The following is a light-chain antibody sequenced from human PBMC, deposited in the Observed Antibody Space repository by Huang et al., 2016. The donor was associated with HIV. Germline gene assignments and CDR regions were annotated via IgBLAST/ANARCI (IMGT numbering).Light chain of an antibody. CDR2: RAA. V-gene: IGKV3-11*01. Sequence: EIVLTQSPAILSLSPGERATLSCRASQNVTDSLAWYRQKPGEAPSLLISRAANRATGTPARFSGIGSGTDFTLTISSLEPEDFAIYYCQERIQWPRLTFGGGTKVEIK. CDR3: QERIQWPRLT. J-gene: IGKJ4*01. CDR1: QNVTDS.